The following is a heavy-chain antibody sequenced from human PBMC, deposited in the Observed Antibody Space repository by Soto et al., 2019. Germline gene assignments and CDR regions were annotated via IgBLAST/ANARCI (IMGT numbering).Heavy chain of an antibody. CDR1: GYTFTSYG. CDR3: ARADSVTTITFAY. V-gene: IGHV1-18*01. J-gene: IGHJ4*02. D-gene: IGHD4-17*01. CDR2: ISAYNDNT. Sequence: ASVKVSCKASGYTFTSYGISWVRQAPGQGLEWMGWISAYNDNTNYAQKVQGRVTMTADASTSTAYMELRSLRSDDTAMYYCARADSVTTITFAYWRQGTLVSVSS.